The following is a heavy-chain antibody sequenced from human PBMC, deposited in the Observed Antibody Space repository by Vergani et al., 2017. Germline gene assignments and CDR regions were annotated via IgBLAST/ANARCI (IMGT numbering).Heavy chain of an antibody. Sequence: EVQLVESGGGLVKPGGSLRLSCAASGFTFSSYSMNWVRQAPGKGLEWVSSISSSSSYIYYADSVKGRFTISRDNAKNSLYLQMNSLRAEDTAVYYCAKDRELVRPHYYFDYWGQGTLVTVSS. CDR1: GFTFSSYS. CDR2: ISSSSSYI. D-gene: IGHD6-13*01. V-gene: IGHV3-21*04. CDR3: AKDRELVRPHYYFDY. J-gene: IGHJ4*02.